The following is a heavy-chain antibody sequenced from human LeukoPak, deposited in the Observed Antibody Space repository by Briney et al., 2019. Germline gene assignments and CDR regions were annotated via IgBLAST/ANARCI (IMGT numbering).Heavy chain of an antibody. CDR3: ARARQGYSGSDFDY. J-gene: IGHJ4*02. Sequence: SETLSLTCTVSGDSFSSYYWNWNRQPAGKGLEWIGRIYTSGIANYNPSLKRRVTMSVDTSKKQFSLRLTSVTAADSAVYYCARARQGYSGSDFDYWGQGTLVTVSS. CDR1: GDSFSSYY. V-gene: IGHV4-4*07. D-gene: IGHD1-26*01. CDR2: IYTSGIA.